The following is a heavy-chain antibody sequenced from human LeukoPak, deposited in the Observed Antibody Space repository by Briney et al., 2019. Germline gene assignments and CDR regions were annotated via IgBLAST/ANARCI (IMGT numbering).Heavy chain of an antibody. J-gene: IGHJ6*02. CDR1: GFTFSSYG. CDR2: ISYDGSNK. Sequence: GGSLRLSCAASGFTFSSYGMHWVRQAPGKGLEWVAVISYDGSNKYYADSVKGRFTISRDNSKNTLYLQMNSLRAEDTAVYYCAKVQANPYYYYGMDVWGQGTTVTVSS. CDR3: AKVQANPYYYYGMDV. V-gene: IGHV3-30*18.